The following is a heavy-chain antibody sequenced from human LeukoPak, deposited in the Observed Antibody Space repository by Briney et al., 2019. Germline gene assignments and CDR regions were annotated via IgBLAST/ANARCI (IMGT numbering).Heavy chain of an antibody. J-gene: IGHJ4*02. V-gene: IGHV1-69-2*01. D-gene: IGHD3-3*01. Sequence: ASVKISCKVSGYTFTDYYMHWVQQAPGKGLEWMGLVDPDDGETIYAEKFQGRVTITADTSTDTAYMELSSLRSEDAAVYYCATGIFGVVIKGDYWGQGTLVTVSS. CDR3: ATGIFGVVIKGDY. CDR2: VDPDDGET. CDR1: GYTFTDYY.